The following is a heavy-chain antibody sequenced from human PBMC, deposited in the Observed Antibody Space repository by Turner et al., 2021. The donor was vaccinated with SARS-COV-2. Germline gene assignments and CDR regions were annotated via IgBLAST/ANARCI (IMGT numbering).Heavy chain of an antibody. CDR1: GFTVSSNY. CDR2: IYSGGST. CDR3: ARDLGGALFDY. V-gene: IGHV3-53*04. D-gene: IGHD3-16*01. J-gene: IGHJ4*02. Sequence: EVQLVESGGGLVQPGGSLRLSCAASGFTVSSNYMSWVRQAPGKGLEWVSVIYSGGSTYYADSVKGRFTISRHNSKNTLYLQMNSLRAEDTAVYYGARDLGGALFDYWGQGTLVTVSS.